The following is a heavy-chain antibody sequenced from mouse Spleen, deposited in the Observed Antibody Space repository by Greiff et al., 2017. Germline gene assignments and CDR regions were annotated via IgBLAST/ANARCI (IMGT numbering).Heavy chain of an antibody. CDR3: ARQGYGNYWFAY. J-gene: IGHJ3*01. Sequence: EVHLVESGGGLVKLGGSLKLSCATSGFTFSDYYMYWVRQTPEKRLEWVAYISNGGGSTYYPDTVKGRFTISRDNAKNTLYLQMSRLKSEDTAMYYCARQGYGNYWFAYWGQGTLVTVSA. V-gene: IGHV5-12*02. CDR2: ISNGGGST. CDR1: GFTFSDYY. D-gene: IGHD2-10*02.